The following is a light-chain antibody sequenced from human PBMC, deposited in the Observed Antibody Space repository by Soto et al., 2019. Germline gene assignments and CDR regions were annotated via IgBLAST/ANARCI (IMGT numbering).Light chain of an antibody. Sequence: AIQMTQSPSSLSSSVGDRVTITCRASQGIRIDVDWYQQKVGKAPQLLIHDASSLQSGPPSRLSGSGAGTDFTLTISRLQPEDFATYYCLQHYNSPRTFGGGTKLEIK. J-gene: IGKJ4*01. CDR3: LQHYNSPRT. CDR2: DAS. V-gene: IGKV1-6*01. CDR1: QGIRID.